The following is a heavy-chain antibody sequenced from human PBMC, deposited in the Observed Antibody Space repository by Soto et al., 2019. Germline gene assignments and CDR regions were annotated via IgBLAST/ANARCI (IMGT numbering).Heavy chain of an antibody. J-gene: IGHJ6*02. Sequence: GGSLRLSCAASGFTFSSYGMHWVRQAPGKGLEWVAVISYDGSNKYYADSVKGRCTISRDNSKNTLYLQMNSLRAEDTAVYYCAKDVVVGATTGLGDYYYYYGMDVWGQGTTVTVS. V-gene: IGHV3-30*18. D-gene: IGHD1-26*01. CDR3: AKDVVVGATTGLGDYYYYYGMDV. CDR1: GFTFSSYG. CDR2: ISYDGSNK.